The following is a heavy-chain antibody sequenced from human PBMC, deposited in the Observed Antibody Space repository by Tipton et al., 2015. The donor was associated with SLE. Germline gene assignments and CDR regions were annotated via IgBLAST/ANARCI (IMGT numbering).Heavy chain of an antibody. Sequence: TLSLTCTVSGGSISSHYWSWIRQPPGKGLEWIGYIYNSGSGNYNPSLKSRVTISVDTSKNQFSLKLSYVSAAAPAVYYCARSDYYDSSGYYSYAFDIWGQGTMVTVSS. V-gene: IGHV4-59*11. CDR2: IYNSGSG. J-gene: IGHJ3*02. CDR3: ARSDYYDSSGYYSYAFDI. D-gene: IGHD3-22*01. CDR1: GGSISSHY.